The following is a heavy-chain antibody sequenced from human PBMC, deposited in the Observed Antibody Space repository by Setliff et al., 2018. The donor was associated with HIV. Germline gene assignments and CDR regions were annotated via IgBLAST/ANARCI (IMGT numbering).Heavy chain of an antibody. CDR2: INPSGGST. CDR1: GYTFTSYY. Sequence: ASVKVSCKASGYTFTSYYMHWVRQAPGQGLEWMGIINPSGGSTSYAQKFQGRVTMTRDTSTSTVHMELSSLRSEDTAVYYCARWHSYYDFWSGYYRYYMDVWGKGTTVTVSS. D-gene: IGHD3-3*01. CDR3: ARWHSYYDFWSGYYRYYMDV. J-gene: IGHJ6*03. V-gene: IGHV1-46*01.